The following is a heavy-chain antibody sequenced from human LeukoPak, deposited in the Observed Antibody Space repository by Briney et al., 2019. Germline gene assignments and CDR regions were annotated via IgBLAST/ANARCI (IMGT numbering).Heavy chain of an antibody. J-gene: IGHJ4*02. CDR3: ARGGGGIVVVPAATTFDY. Sequence: PSETLSLTCAVYGGSFSGYYWSWIRQPPGKGLEWIGEINHSGSTNYNPSLKSRVTISVDTSKSQFSLKLSSVTAADTAVYYCARGGGGIVVVPAATTFDYWGQGTLVTVSS. V-gene: IGHV4-34*01. CDR1: GGSFSGYY. CDR2: INHSGST. D-gene: IGHD2-2*01.